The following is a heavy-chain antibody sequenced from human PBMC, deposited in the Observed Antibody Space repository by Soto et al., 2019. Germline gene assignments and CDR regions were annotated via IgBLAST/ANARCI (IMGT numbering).Heavy chain of an antibody. Sequence: QVQVVQSGDEVKKPGASVKVSCKASGYTFTNYGFSWVRQAPGQGLEWMGWISGYNGNTKYAEKFQGRVTMTTDTSTSTADMELRSLRSDDTGVYYCAREGQAPYYSYGMDVWGQGTAVTVSS. V-gene: IGHV1-18*01. J-gene: IGHJ6*02. CDR1: GYTFTNYG. CDR2: ISGYNGNT. CDR3: AREGQAPYYSYGMDV.